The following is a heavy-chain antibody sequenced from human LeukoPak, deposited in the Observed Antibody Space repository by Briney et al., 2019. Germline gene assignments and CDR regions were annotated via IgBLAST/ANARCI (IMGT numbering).Heavy chain of an antibody. J-gene: IGHJ4*02. Sequence: ASVKVSCKASGYTSTNYDITWVRQAPGQGLEWMGWISGYNGNTNYAQRLQGRVTMTTDTATSTAYMDLRSLKSDDTAVYYCARDAGSGVVDYWGQGTLVTVSS. CDR3: ARDAGSGVVDY. CDR1: GYTSTNYD. CDR2: ISGYNGNT. D-gene: IGHD2-15*01. V-gene: IGHV1-18*01.